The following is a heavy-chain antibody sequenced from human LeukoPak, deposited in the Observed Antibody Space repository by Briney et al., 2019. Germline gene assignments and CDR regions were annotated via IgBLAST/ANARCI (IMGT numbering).Heavy chain of an antibody. CDR1: GFTFSSYA. CDR2: ISGSGGST. CDR3: AKAPISTGVAATDY. V-gene: IGHV3-23*01. D-gene: IGHD6-13*01. Sequence: PGRSLRLSCAASGFTFSSYAMSWVRQAPGKGLEWVSAISGSGGSTYYADSVKGRFTISRDNSKNTLYLQMNSLRAEDTAVYYCAKAPISTGVAATDYWGQGTLVTVSS. J-gene: IGHJ4*02.